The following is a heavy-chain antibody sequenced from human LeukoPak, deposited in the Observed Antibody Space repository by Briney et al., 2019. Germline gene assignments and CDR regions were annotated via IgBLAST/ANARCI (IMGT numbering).Heavy chain of an antibody. J-gene: IGHJ4*02. CDR3: ARGTALQDY. Sequence: GGSLRLSCAASGFTFSPYWMHWVRQAPGKGLVWVSHINGDGTTTTYADSVKGRFTISRDNAQNTLYLQMNSLRAEDTAVYYCARGTALQDYWGQGTLVTVSS. V-gene: IGHV3-74*01. CDR1: GFTFSPYW. D-gene: IGHD2-2*02. CDR2: INGDGTTT.